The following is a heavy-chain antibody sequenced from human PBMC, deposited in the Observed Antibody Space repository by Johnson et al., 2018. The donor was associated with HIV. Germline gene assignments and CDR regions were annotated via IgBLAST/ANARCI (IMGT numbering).Heavy chain of an antibody. Sequence: QVQRGEEGGGGGKKGRGGRRAGAASGFTFSSYGMHWVRQAPGKGLAWVAVISYDGGTKYYADSVKGRFSISRDNSKNTLYLQMNSLRAEDTAVYYCARAELGAQTLDAFDIWGHGTLVPVSS. CDR1: GFTFSSYG. J-gene: IGHJ3*02. D-gene: IGHD1-26*01. CDR3: ARAELGAQTLDAFDI. V-gene: IGHV3-30*03. CDR2: ISYDGGTK.